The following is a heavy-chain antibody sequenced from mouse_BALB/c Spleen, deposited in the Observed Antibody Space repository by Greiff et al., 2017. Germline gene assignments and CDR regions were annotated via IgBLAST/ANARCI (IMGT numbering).Heavy chain of an antibody. D-gene: IGHD2-10*01. CDR1: GYTFTSYW. V-gene: IGHV1-7*01. Sequence: VQLQQSGAELAKPGASVKMSCKASGYTFTSYWMHWVKQRPGQGLEWIGYINPSTGYTEYNQKFKDKATLTADKSSRTAYMQLSSLTSEDSAVYYCARSPPYYPFAYWGQGTLVTVSA. CDR3: ARSPPYYPFAY. CDR2: INPSTGYT. J-gene: IGHJ3*01.